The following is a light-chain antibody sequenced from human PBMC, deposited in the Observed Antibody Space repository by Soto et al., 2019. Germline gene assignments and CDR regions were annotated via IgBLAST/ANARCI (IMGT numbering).Light chain of an antibody. Sequence: EIVLTQSPGTLSLSPGERATLSCRASQSVNNNYLAWYQQIPGQAPRLLTYRASSRATGIPDRCSGSGSGTDFTLTISRLEPEDFAVYYCQHYVDTPLTCGGGTKVEIK. CDR3: QHYVDTPLT. CDR2: RAS. V-gene: IGKV3-20*01. CDR1: QSVNNNY. J-gene: IGKJ4*01.